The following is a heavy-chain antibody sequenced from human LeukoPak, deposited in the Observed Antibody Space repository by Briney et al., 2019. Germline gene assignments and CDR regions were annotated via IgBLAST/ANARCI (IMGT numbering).Heavy chain of an antibody. V-gene: IGHV4-34*01. CDR3: ARLVGATGGY. CDR1: GGSFSGYY. J-gene: IGHJ4*02. D-gene: IGHD1-26*01. CDR2: INHSGST. Sequence: SETLSLTCAVYGGSFSGYYWSWIRQPPGKGLEWIGEINHSGSTNYNPSLKSRVTISVDTSKNQFSLKLSSVTATDTAVYYCARLVGATGGYWGQGTLVTVSS.